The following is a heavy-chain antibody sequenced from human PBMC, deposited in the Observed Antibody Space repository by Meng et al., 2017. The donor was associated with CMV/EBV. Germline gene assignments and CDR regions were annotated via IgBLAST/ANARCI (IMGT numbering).Heavy chain of an antibody. J-gene: IGHJ4*02. D-gene: IGHD1-1*01. V-gene: IGHV2-70D*14. Sequence: SGPTLVKPTQTLTLTCTFSGFSLSTRGMRVSWIRQPPGKALEWLARIDWDDDKFYSTSLKTRLTISKDTSKNQVVLTMTNMDPVDTATYYCARINELNLDYWGQGTLVTVSS. CDR2: IDWDDDK. CDR1: GFSLSTRGMR. CDR3: ARINELNLDY.